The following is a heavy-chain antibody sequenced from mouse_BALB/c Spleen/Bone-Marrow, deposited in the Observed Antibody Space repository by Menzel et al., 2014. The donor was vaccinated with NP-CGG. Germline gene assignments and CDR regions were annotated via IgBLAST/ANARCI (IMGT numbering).Heavy chain of an antibody. D-gene: IGHD1-1*01. V-gene: IGHV1S81*02. J-gene: IGHJ2*01. CDR1: GYTFTSYW. CDR3: ARRATTVVATDY. Sequence: VQRVESGAELVKPGASVKLSCKASGYTFTSYWMHWVKQRPGQGLEWIGEINPSNGRINYNEKFKSKATLTVDKSSCTAYMQLSSLTSEDSAVYYCARRATTVVATDYWGQGTTLTVSS. CDR2: INPSNGRI.